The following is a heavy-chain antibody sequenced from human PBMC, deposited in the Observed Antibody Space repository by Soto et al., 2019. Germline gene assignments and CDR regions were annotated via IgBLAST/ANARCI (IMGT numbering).Heavy chain of an antibody. V-gene: IGHV3-23*01. CDR2: ISGSDGRT. CDR1: GFTFSSYA. J-gene: IGHJ4*02. D-gene: IGHD5-18*01. Sequence: VGSLRLSCAASGFTFSSYAMSWVRQAPGKGLGWVSTISGSDGRTYSTDSVKGRFTISRDNSRNTAYLQMNSLRVEDTAVYYCAKGVSQYTPLALFDYWGRGTLVTVSS. CDR3: AKGVSQYTPLALFDY.